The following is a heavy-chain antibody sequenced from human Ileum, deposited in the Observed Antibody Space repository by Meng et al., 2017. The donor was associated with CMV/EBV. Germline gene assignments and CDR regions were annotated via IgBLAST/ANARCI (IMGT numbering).Heavy chain of an antibody. CDR1: GLTVSRSY. V-gene: IGHV3-53*01. J-gene: IGHJ6*02. CDR3: ARDYGFGTSSMGMDV. D-gene: IGHD6-6*01. CDR2: IYAGGGT. Sequence: GESLKISCAASGLTVSRSYMSWVRQAPGKGLEWVSIIYAGGGTYHADSVKGRFTISRDNSKNTISPQMNRLRAEDTALYYCARDYGFGTSSMGMDVWGQGTTVTVSS.